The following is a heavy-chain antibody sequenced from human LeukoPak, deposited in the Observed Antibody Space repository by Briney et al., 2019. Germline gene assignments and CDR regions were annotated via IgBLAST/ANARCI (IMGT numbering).Heavy chain of an antibody. CDR1: GYTFTSYA. V-gene: IGHV1-18*01. CDR2: IGTYNGNT. Sequence: ASVKVSCKASGYTFTSYAISWVRQAPGQGLEWVGWIGTYNGNTNYPQKLQGRVTMTTDTSTSTAYMELRSLRSDDTAVYYCAADGVATGFDYWGQGTLVTVSS. J-gene: IGHJ4*02. CDR3: AADGVATGFDY. D-gene: IGHD4-17*01.